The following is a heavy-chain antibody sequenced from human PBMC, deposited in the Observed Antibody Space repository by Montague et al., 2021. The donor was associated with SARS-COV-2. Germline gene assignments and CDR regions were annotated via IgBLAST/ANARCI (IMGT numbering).Heavy chain of an antibody. CDR3: ARGSGHYYSPFDN. CDR2: IHSNGDT. D-gene: IGHD2-15*01. J-gene: IGHJ4*02. V-gene: IGHV4-4*07. CDR1: GGSISTYP. Sequence: SETRSLTCTVSGGSISTYPWSWIRQPPGKALEWIGRIHSNGDTTYNPSLKGRVTMSVDTSKNQFSLKMTSVTAADTAMYYCARGSGHYYSPFDNWGQGNLVTVSS.